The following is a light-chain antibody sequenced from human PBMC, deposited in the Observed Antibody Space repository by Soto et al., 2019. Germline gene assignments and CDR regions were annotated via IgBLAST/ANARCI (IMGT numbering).Light chain of an antibody. CDR3: QQRSNCPLT. V-gene: IGKV3-11*01. J-gene: IGKJ4*01. CDR2: DAS. Sequence: EIVLTQSPATLSLSPGERATLSCRASQSVSSYLAWYQQKPGQAPRLLVYDASNSATVLPARCSGSGSRTEPTPTISILEPEDFAVYYCQQRSNCPLTFGGGTKVEIK. CDR1: QSVSSY.